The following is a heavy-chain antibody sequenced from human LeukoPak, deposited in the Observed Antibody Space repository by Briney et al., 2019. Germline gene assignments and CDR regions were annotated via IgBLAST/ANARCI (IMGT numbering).Heavy chain of an antibody. CDR1: GYTFTSYG. CDR3: ARGPLGRGFVAAAGDPNDY. V-gene: IGHV1-18*01. D-gene: IGHD6-13*01. CDR2: IGAYNGNT. Sequence: ASVKVSCKASGYTFTSYGISWVRQAPGQGLEWMGWIGAYNGNTNYAQKLQGRVTMTTDTSTSTAYMELRSLRSDDTAVYYCARGPLGRGFVAAAGDPNDYWGQGTLVTVSS. J-gene: IGHJ4*02.